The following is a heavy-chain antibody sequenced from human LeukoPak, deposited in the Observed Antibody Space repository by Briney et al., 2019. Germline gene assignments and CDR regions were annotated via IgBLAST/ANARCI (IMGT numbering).Heavy chain of an antibody. CDR1: GGSISNYF. J-gene: IGHJ4*02. CDR2: IYSSGST. Sequence: SETLSLTCSVSGGSISNYFWTWIRQPPGKGLEWIGYIYSSGSTDCNPSLKSRVTISVDTSKRRFSLKLSAVTAADTAVYYCARASQVYYFKTWGQGPLVTVSS. CDR3: ARASQVYYFKT. V-gene: IGHV4-59*12.